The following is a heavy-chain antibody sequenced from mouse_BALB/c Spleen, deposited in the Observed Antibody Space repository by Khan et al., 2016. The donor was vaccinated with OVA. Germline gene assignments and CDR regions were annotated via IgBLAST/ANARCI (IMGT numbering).Heavy chain of an antibody. CDR3: ARCYDPYYAMDY. CDR1: GFSLTSYG. J-gene: IGHJ4*01. CDR2: IWAGGST. Sequence: QVQLKESGPGLVAPSQSLSITCTVSGFSLTSYGLTWVRQPPGKGLEWLGVIWAGGSTNYNSALMSRLSISKDNPKSQVFVKRNSLQTDDTAMYYCARCYDPYYAMDYWGQGTSVTVSS. D-gene: IGHD2-3*01. V-gene: IGHV2-9*02.